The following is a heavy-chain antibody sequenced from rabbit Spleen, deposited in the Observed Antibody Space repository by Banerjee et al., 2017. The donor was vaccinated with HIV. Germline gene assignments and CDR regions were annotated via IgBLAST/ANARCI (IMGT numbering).Heavy chain of an antibody. CDR3: ARDLASVIGWNFNL. Sequence: QEQLVESGGGLVQPEGFLTLTCKASRFSFSDRDVMCWVRQAPGKGLEWIACINTATGKGVYANWAKGRFTISRSSSTTVTLQMTSLTAADTATYFCARDLASVIGWNFNLWGPGTLVTVS. V-gene: IGHV1S45*01. D-gene: IGHD1-1*01. CDR1: RFSFSDRDV. J-gene: IGHJ4*01. CDR2: INTATGKG.